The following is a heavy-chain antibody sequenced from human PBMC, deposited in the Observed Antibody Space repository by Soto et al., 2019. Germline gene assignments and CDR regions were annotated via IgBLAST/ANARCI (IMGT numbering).Heavy chain of an antibody. Sequence: PSETLSLTCTVSGGSLSSGAYYWSWIRQHPGKGLEWIGYIYYSGSTYYNTSLESRVTISVDTSKNQFSLKLSSVTAADTAVYYCARAIYGMDVWGQGTTVTVSS. CDR1: GGSLSSGAYY. J-gene: IGHJ6*02. V-gene: IGHV4-31*03. CDR3: ARAIYGMDV. CDR2: IYYSGST.